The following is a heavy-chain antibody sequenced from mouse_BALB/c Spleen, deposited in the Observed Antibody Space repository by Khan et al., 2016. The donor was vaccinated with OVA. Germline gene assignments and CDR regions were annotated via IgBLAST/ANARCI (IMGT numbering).Heavy chain of an antibody. CDR3: ARDGSRYNYAMDY. J-gene: IGHJ4*01. CDR2: ISYMGST. Sequence: QLKELGPGLVKPSQPLSPTCTVIGYSITSDYAWNWIRQFPGNKLEWMGYISYMGSTSYNPSPKSRIPTIRDTSKNQVFLQLNSVTTEDTATYYCARDGSRYNYAMDYWGQGTAVTVSS. CDR1: GYSITSDYA. D-gene: IGHD2-3*01. V-gene: IGHV3-2*02.